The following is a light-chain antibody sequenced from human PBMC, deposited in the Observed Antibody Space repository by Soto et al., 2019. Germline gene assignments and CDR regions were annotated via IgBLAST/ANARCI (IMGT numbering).Light chain of an antibody. J-gene: IGLJ2*01. Sequence: QSVLTQPPSASGTPGQGVTISCSGSSSNIGSNYVYWHQQLPGTAPKLLIYRNNQRPSGVPDRFSGSKSGTSASLAISGLRSEDAADYYCAAWDDSLSGVVFGGGTKVTVL. CDR1: SSNIGSNY. CDR2: RNN. V-gene: IGLV1-47*01. CDR3: AAWDDSLSGVV.